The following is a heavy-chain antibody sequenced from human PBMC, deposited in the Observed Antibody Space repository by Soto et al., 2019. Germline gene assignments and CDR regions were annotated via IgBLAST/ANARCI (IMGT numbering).Heavy chain of an antibody. Sequence: HPGGSLRLSCACAGFTFTNYWMSWMRRAPGKGLEWVANIKQDGSEKNYLGSVNGRFSISRDNAKNSLFLQMDSLRVEDTAVYYCVRDKRAVETPYSWFDPWGQGTLVTVSS. D-gene: IGHD2-21*02. V-gene: IGHV3-7*01. J-gene: IGHJ5*02. CDR3: VRDKRAVETPYSWFDP. CDR1: GFTFTNYW. CDR2: IKQDGSEK.